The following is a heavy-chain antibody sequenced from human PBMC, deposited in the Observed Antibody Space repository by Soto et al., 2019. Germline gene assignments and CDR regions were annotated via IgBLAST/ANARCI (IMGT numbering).Heavy chain of an antibody. D-gene: IGHD4-17*01. CDR2: LLRSGSST. Sequence: GGSLRLSWAASGFTFRSYAMSWARQAPGKGLGWVSSLLRSGSSTYYADSVKGRFSISSDISANSLYLQMDSLRAEDTAVYYCAKDAVSGDGVWLLDSWGQGTVVTVSS. CDR1: GFTFRSYA. V-gene: IGHV3-23*01. CDR3: AKDAVSGDGVWLLDS. J-gene: IGHJ5*02.